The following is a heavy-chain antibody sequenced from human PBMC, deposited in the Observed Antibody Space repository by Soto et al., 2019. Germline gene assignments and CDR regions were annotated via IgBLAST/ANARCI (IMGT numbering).Heavy chain of an antibody. CDR2: IIPIFGTA. D-gene: IGHD3-22*01. CDR1: EGTFSSYA. V-gene: IGHV1-69*12. CDR3: ARVTPLLYYVSSGYLGY. J-gene: IGHJ4*02. Sequence: QVQLVQSGAEVKKPGSSVKVSCKASEGTFSSYAISWVRQAPGQGLEWMGGIIPIFGTANYAQKFQGRVTITADESTSTAYMELSSLRSEDTAVYYCARVTPLLYYVSSGYLGYWGQGTLVTVSS.